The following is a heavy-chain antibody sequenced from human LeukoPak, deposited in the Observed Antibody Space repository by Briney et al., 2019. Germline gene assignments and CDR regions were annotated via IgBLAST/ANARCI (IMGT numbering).Heavy chain of an antibody. D-gene: IGHD2-21*01. J-gene: IGHJ3*02. Sequence: GGSLRLSCAASGFTFSSYAMSWVRQAPGKGLEWVSAISGSGGSTYYADSVKGRFTISRGNSKNTLYLQMNSLRAEDTAVYYCAKDKEAYDAFDIWGQGTMVTVSS. CDR3: AKDKEAYDAFDI. CDR1: GFTFSSYA. CDR2: ISGSGGST. V-gene: IGHV3-23*01.